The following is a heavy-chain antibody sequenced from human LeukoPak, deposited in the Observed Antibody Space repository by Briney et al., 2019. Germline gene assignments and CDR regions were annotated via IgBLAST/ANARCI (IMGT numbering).Heavy chain of an antibody. J-gene: IGHJ5*02. V-gene: IGHV4-59*10. Sequence: SETLSLTCAVYGGSFSGYYWSWIRQPAGKGLEWIGRIYTSGSTNYNPSLKSRVTMSVDTSKNQFSLKLSSVTAADTAVYYCAGVGTTGTGWFDPWGQGTLVTVSS. CDR3: AGVGTTGTGWFDP. D-gene: IGHD1-1*01. CDR1: GGSFSGYY. CDR2: IYTSGST.